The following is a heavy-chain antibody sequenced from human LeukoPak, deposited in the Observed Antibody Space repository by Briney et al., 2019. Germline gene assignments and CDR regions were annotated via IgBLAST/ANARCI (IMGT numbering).Heavy chain of an antibody. Sequence: GGSLRLSCAASGFNFRSYRMTWVRQAPGKGLEWVANIKQDGSEKYYVDSVKGRFTISRDNGQNSLYLQMNSLRAEDTAVYYCARGVGGGNSAPLDYWGQGTLVTVSS. CDR2: IKQDGSEK. CDR1: GFNFRSYR. CDR3: ARGVGGGNSAPLDY. V-gene: IGHV3-7*01. D-gene: IGHD4-23*01. J-gene: IGHJ4*02.